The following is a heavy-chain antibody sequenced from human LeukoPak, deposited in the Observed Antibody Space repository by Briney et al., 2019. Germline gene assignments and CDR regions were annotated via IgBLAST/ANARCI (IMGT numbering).Heavy chain of an antibody. D-gene: IGHD2-15*01. CDR3: ARGHIDQDLLYYYYYKDV. J-gene: IGHJ6*03. Sequence: ASVKVSCKASGYTFTSYDINWVRQATGQGLEWMGWMNPNSGNTGYAQKFQGRVTITRNTSISTAYMELSSLRSEDTAVYYCARGHIDQDLLYYYYYKDVWGKGTTVTVSS. CDR2: MNPNSGNT. CDR1: GYTFTSYD. V-gene: IGHV1-8*03.